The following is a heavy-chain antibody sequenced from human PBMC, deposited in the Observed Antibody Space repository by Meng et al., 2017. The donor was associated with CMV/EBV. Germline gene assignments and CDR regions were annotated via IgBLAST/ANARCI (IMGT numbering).Heavy chain of an antibody. V-gene: IGHV3-30-3*01. Sequence: GESLKISCAASGFTFSSYAMHWVRQAPGKGLEWVAVISYDGSNKYYADSVKGRFTISRDNSKNTLYLQMNSLRAEDTAVYYRARYASKGLIAVAGRDYFDYWGQGTLVTVSS. CDR2: ISYDGSNK. D-gene: IGHD6-19*01. CDR3: ARYASKGLIAVAGRDYFDY. CDR1: GFTFSSYA. J-gene: IGHJ4*02.